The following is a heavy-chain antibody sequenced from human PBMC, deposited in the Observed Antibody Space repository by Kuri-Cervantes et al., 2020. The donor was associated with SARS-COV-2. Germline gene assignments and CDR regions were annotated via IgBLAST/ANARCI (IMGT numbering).Heavy chain of an antibody. J-gene: IGHJ4*02. CDR3: ARDRQRDFDQ. D-gene: IGHD6-25*01. CDR2: ISYDGINK. CDR1: GFTFSSYG. Sequence: GGSLRLCCAASGFTFSSYGMHWVRQAPGKGLEWVTLISYDGINKFYADSVRGRFTISRDNSKNTLYLQMNSLRPEDTAVYYCARDRQRDFDQWGQGTLVTVSS. V-gene: IGHV3-30*19.